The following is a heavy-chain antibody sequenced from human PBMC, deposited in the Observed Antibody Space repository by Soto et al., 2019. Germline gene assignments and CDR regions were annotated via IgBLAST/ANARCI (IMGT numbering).Heavy chain of an antibody. D-gene: IGHD3-3*01. CDR1: GFTFNSHT. J-gene: IGHJ4*02. CDR2: ISYDGSYK. CDR3: AKDPHYDFWSGYSYYFDY. Sequence: PGGSLRLSCTASGFTFNSHTMHWVRQAPGEGLEWVAVISYDGSYKFYADSVKGRFTISRGNSKSTLYLQMNSLRAEDTAVYYCAKDPHYDFWSGYSYYFDYWGQGALVTVSS. V-gene: IGHV3-30-3*01.